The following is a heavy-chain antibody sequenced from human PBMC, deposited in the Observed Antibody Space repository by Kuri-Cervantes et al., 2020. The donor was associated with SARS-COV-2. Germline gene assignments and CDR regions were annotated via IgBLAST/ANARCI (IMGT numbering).Heavy chain of an antibody. CDR1: GGTFSSYA. V-gene: IGHV1-69*06. Sequence: SVKVSCKASGGTFSSYAISWVQQAPGQGLEWMGGIIPIFGTANYAQKFQGRVTITAGKSTSTAYMELSSLRSEDTAVYYCARDLYYYDSSGPEGYYYYGMDVWGRGTTVTVSS. D-gene: IGHD3-22*01. CDR3: ARDLYYYDSSGPEGYYYYGMDV. CDR2: IIPIFGTA. J-gene: IGHJ6*02.